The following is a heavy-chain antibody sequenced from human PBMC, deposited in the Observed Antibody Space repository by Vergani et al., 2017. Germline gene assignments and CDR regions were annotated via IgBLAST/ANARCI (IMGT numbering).Heavy chain of an antibody. V-gene: IGHV3-23*01. CDR3: ARLAYDTTPYLQGGYDC. CDR1: GFTFSACP. D-gene: IGHD3-22*01. CDR2: ISARYPST. J-gene: IGHJ4*02. Sequence: EVQLLQSGGGVIQPGGSVRLSCAASGFTFSACPMTWVRQAPGKGLEWVSAISARYPSTYYADSVKGGFTIPRDNSKNMLYLQMNSLRAVDTAVYYCARLAYDTTPYLQGGYDCWGQGTLVSVSS.